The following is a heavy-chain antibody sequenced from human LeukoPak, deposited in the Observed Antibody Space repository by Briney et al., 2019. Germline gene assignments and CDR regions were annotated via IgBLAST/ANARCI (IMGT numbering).Heavy chain of an antibody. CDR1: GGSISSSSYY. D-gene: IGHD3-22*01. CDR3: ASDSSGYYYFDY. V-gene: IGHV4-39*07. J-gene: IGHJ4*02. CDR2: IYYSGST. Sequence: SETLSLTCTVSGGSISSSSYYWGWIRQPPVKGLEWIGSIYYSGSTYYNPSLKSRVTISVDTSKNQFSLKLSSVTAADTAVYYCASDSSGYYYFDYWGQGTLVTVSS.